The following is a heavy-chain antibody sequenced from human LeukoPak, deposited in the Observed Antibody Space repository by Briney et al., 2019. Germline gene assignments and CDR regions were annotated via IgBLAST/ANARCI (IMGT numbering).Heavy chain of an antibody. CDR1: GYTFTSYA. D-gene: IGHD3-3*01. CDR2: INTNTGNP. J-gene: IGHJ5*02. Sequence: ASVKVSCKASGYTFTSYAMNWVRQAPGQGLEWMGWINTNTGNPTCAQGFTGRFVFSLDTSVSTAYLQISSLRAEDTAVYYCARDTRRSGYSFDPWGQGTLVTVSS. V-gene: IGHV7-4-1*02. CDR3: ARDTRRSGYSFDP.